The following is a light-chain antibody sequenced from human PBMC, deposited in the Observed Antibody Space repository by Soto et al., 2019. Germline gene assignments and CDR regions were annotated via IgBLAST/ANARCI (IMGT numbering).Light chain of an antibody. V-gene: IGKV3-15*01. J-gene: IGKJ1*01. CDR3: QHYNDWPPTWT. CDR2: GAS. Sequence: EIVMTQSPATLSVSPGERATLSCRASQSVSSKLAWYQQKPGQTPRVLIYGASTRATGIPARFSGSGPGTEFTLTISSLQSEDSAVYHCQHYNDWPPTWTFGQGTKVDIK. CDR1: QSVSSK.